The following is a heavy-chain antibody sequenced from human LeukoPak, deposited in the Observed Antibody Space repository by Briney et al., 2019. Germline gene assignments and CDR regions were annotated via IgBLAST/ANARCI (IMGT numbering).Heavy chain of an antibody. CDR1: GFTFSSYW. J-gene: IGHJ4*02. D-gene: IGHD5-12*01. CDR2: ISGSGGST. V-gene: IGHV3-23*01. CDR3: AKSSEWLRLFFDY. Sequence: PGGSLRLSCAASGFTFSSYWVSWVRQAPGKGLEWVSAISGSGGSTYYADSVKGRFTISRDNSKNTLYLQMNSLRAEDTAVYYCAKSSEWLRLFFDYWGQGTLGTVSS.